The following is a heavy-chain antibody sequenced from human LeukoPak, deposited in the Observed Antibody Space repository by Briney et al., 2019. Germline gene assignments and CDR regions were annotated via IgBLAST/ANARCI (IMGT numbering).Heavy chain of an antibody. CDR1: GFSFSTYT. J-gene: IGHJ6*02. Sequence: GGSLSLSCAASGFSFSTYTMNWVRQAPGKGLEWVSYISSSPPYIYYADSVKGRFTISRDSSENTLYLQMYSLRAGDTAVYYCARVNSSDWLRLGLHVWGQGTTVTVSS. CDR2: ISSSPPYI. D-gene: IGHD6-19*01. CDR3: ARVNSSDWLRLGLHV. V-gene: IGHV3-21*01.